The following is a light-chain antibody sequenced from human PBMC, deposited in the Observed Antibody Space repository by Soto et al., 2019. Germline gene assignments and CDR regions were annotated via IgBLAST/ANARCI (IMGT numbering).Light chain of an antibody. CDR2: WAS. CDR1: QSVLFSSNNKNY. Sequence: DIVMTQSPDSLAVSLGERATINCKSSQSVLFSSNNKNYLAWYQQKPGQPPKLLIYWASTQESGVPDRFSGSGSGTDFTLTISSLQAEDVAVYYCQQYYSTLVTFGQGTKVEIK. V-gene: IGKV4-1*01. CDR3: QQYYSTLVT. J-gene: IGKJ1*01.